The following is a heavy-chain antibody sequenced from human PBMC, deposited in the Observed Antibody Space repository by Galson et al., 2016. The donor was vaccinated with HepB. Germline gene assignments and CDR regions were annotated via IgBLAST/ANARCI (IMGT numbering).Heavy chain of an antibody. V-gene: IGHV3-21*01. D-gene: IGHD3-10*01. CDR3: ARDGGSGSYLGSEYYGMDV. Sequence: SLRLSCAASGFTFSSYSMNWVRQAPGKGLEWVSSISSSSSYIYYADSLKGRFTITRDNAKNSLYPQMNSLRAEDTAVYYCARDGGSGSYLGSEYYGMDVWGKGTMVTVSS. CDR2: ISSSSSYI. J-gene: IGHJ6*04. CDR1: GFTFSSYS.